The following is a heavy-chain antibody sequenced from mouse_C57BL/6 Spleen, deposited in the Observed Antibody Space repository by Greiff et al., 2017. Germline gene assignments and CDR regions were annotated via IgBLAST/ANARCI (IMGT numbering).Heavy chain of an antibody. Sequence: DVKLVESGGGLVKPGGSLKLSCAASGFTFSSYAMSWVRQTPEKRLEWVATISDGGSYTYYPDNVKGRFTISRDNAKNNLYLQMSHLKSEDTAMYYCARGGDYYGSSGWYFDVWGTGTTVTVSS. V-gene: IGHV5-4*03. J-gene: IGHJ1*03. CDR1: GFTFSSYA. D-gene: IGHD1-1*01. CDR3: ARGGDYYGSSGWYFDV. CDR2: ISDGGSYT.